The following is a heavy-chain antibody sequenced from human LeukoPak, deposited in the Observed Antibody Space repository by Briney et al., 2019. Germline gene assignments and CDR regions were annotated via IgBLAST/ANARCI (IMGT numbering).Heavy chain of an antibody. Sequence: SETLSPTCTVSGGSISSYYWSWIRQPAGKGLEWIGRIYTSGSTNYNPSLKSRVTMSVDTSKNQFSLKLSSVTAADTAVYYCARDRQPGIAVAGIDYFDYWGQGTLVTVSS. CDR3: ARDRQPGIAVAGIDYFDY. D-gene: IGHD6-19*01. CDR1: GGSISSYY. CDR2: IYTSGST. J-gene: IGHJ4*02. V-gene: IGHV4-4*07.